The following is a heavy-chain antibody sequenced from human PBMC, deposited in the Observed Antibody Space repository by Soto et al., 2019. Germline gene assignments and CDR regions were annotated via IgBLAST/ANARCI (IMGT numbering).Heavy chain of an antibody. Sequence: QVQLVESGGGLVKPGGSLRLSCAASGFTFSDYYMSWIRQAPGKGLEWVSYISSSGRTIYYADSVKGRFTISSDNAKNSLYRHMNSLRAEDTALYYCCTSQPRINWFDPWGQGTLVTVSS. V-gene: IGHV3-11*01. CDR1: GFTFSDYY. D-gene: IGHD2-2*01. CDR2: ISSSGRTI. CDR3: CTSQPRINWFDP. J-gene: IGHJ5*02.